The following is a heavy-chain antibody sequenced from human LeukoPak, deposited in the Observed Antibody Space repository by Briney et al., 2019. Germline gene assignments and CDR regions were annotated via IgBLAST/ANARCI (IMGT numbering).Heavy chain of an antibody. CDR2: IYYSGST. CDR3: AREGRFSSGWSPFDY. V-gene: IGHV4-59*01. D-gene: IGHD6-19*01. J-gene: IGHJ4*02. Sequence: SETLSLTCTVSGGSISSYYWSWIRQPPGKGLEWIGYIYYSGSTNYNPSLKSRVTISVDTSKNQFSLKLSSVTAADTAVYYCAREGRFSSGWSPFDYWGQGTLVTVSS. CDR1: GGSISSYY.